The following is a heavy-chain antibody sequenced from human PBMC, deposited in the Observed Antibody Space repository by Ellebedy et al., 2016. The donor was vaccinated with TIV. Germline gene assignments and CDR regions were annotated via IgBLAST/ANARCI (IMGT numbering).Heavy chain of an antibody. CDR3: TRGPSGGYFDY. Sequence: AASVKVSCKVSGDIFTDYYIHWFRQDPGQEFEWMGWINPNNGGTNYAQKFQDRVTMTRDTTISTVYMDLSRLTSDDTAVYYCTRGPSGGYFDYWGQGTLVPVSS. CDR1: GDIFTDYY. V-gene: IGHV1-2*02. CDR2: INPNNGGT. J-gene: IGHJ4*02. D-gene: IGHD3-10*01.